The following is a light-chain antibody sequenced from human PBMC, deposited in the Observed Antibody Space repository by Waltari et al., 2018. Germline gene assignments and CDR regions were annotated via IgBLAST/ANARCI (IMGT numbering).Light chain of an antibody. J-gene: IGLJ3*02. V-gene: IGLV1-47*01. Sequence: QSVLTQPPSASGTPGQRATISCSGSTSNIGRNYHHGYQQLPGTAPKLLKYRNNQRPSGVPDRFSASKSGTSASLAISGLRSEDEADYYCGTWDDSLSGPVFGGGTKLTVL. CDR2: RNN. CDR3: GTWDDSLSGPV. CDR1: TSNIGRNY.